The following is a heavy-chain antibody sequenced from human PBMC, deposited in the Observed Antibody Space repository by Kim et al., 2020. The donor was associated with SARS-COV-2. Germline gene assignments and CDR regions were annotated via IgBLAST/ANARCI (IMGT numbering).Heavy chain of an antibody. D-gene: IGHD5-12*01. Sequence: SETLSLTCAVYGGSFSGYYWSWIRQPPGKGLEWIGEINHSGSTNYNPSLKSRVTISVDTSKNQFSLKLSSVTAADTAVYYCSRNVDRQLGDYWGQGTLVTVSS. J-gene: IGHJ4*02. CDR3: SRNVDRQLGDY. V-gene: IGHV4-34*01. CDR2: INHSGST. CDR1: GGSFSGYY.